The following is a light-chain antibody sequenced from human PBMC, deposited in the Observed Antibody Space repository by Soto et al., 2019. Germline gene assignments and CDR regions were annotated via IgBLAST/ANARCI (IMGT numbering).Light chain of an antibody. CDR3: QRYGSSPPHS. CDR2: GAS. CDR1: QSVSNNY. J-gene: IGKJ2*03. V-gene: IGKV3-20*01. Sequence: EIVLTQSPGTLSLSPGEGATLSCRASQSVSNNYIAWYQQKPGQAPRLLISGASSRATGIPDRFSGSGSGTDFTLTISRLESEDFAVYYCQRYGSSPPHSFGQGTKLE.